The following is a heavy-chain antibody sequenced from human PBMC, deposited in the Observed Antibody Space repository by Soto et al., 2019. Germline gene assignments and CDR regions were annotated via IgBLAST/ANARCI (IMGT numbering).Heavy chain of an antibody. V-gene: IGHV3-53*01. Sequence: ETLSLSCAASGFTVGSNYMSWVRQAPGKGLEWVSVIYSEGTPYYADSVKGRFTISRENSNNTLYLHMNNLRAEDTAVYYCARSTYYDILTGSYYYYAMDVWGQGTTVTVSS. D-gene: IGHD3-9*01. CDR2: IYSEGTP. CDR1: GFTVGSNY. J-gene: IGHJ6*02. CDR3: ARSTYYDILTGSYYYYAMDV.